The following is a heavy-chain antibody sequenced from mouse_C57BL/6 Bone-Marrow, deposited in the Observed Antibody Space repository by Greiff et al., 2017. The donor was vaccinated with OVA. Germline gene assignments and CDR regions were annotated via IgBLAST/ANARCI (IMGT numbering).Heavy chain of an antibody. CDR3: AKYGFAY. Sequence: QVQLKESGPGLVQPSQSLSITCTVSGFSFTSYGVHWVRQSPGQGLEWLGVIWSGGSTDNNAAFMYRMSITKDNSKSQLFFKMNSLQSDDTAIYYYAKYGFAYGGQGTLVTVSA. J-gene: IGHJ3*01. CDR2: IWSGGST. V-gene: IGHV2-5*01. CDR1: GFSFTSYG.